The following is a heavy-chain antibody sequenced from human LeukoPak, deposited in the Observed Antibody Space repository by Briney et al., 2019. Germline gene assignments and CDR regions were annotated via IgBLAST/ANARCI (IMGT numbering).Heavy chain of an antibody. CDR2: ISGSGGTT. J-gene: IGHJ4*02. Sequence: GGSLRLSCAASGFSFISYGMSWVRQAPGKGLEWVSAISGSGGTTYYADSVRGRFIISRDNSKSTLYLQMNSLRGEDTAIYYCAKRSPYNSSSYYLDFWGQGTLVTVSS. D-gene: IGHD6-6*01. CDR1: GFSFISYG. CDR3: AKRSPYNSSSYYLDF. V-gene: IGHV3-23*01.